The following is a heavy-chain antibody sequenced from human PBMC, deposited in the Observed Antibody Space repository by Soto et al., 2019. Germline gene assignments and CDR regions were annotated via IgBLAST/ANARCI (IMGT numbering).Heavy chain of an antibody. D-gene: IGHD3-22*01. Sequence: SVKVSCKASGGTFSSYAISWVRQAPGQGLEWMGGIIPIFGTANYAQKFQGRVTITADESTSTAYMELSSLRSEDTAVYYCASAPYYYDSRGTRFDPWGQGTLVTVSS. CDR3: ASAPYYYDSRGTRFDP. CDR2: IIPIFGTA. CDR1: GGTFSSYA. J-gene: IGHJ5*02. V-gene: IGHV1-69*13.